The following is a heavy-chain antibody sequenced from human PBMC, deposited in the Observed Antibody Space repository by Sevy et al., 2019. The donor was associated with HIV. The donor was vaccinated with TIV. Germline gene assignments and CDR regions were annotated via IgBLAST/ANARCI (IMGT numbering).Heavy chain of an antibody. CDR1: GYTFTGYY. J-gene: IGHJ6*02. CDR3: ARTIVVVPAYYYYYGMDV. V-gene: IGHV1-2*02. CDR2: INPNSGGT. Sequence: ASLKVSCKASGYTFTGYYMHWVRQAPGQGLEWMGWINPNSGGTNYAQKFQGRVTMTRDTSISTAYMELSRLRSDDTAVYYCARTIVVVPAYYYYYGMDVWGQGTTVTVSS. D-gene: IGHD2-2*01.